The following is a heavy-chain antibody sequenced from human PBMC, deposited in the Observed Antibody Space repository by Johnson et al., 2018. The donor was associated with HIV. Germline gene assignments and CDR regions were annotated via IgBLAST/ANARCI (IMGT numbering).Heavy chain of an antibody. D-gene: IGHD3-10*01. CDR1: GFTVNSNY. CDR3: ARLPSGRGAFDI. J-gene: IGHJ3*02. V-gene: IGHV3-66*04. CDR2: IYSGGRT. Sequence: VQLVESGGDLVQPGGSLRLSCTASGFTVNSNYINWVRQAPGKGLECVSGIYSGGRTYYADSVEGRFTISRDNSKNTLYLQMNSLRAEDTAVYYCARLPSGRGAFDIWGQGTMVTVSS.